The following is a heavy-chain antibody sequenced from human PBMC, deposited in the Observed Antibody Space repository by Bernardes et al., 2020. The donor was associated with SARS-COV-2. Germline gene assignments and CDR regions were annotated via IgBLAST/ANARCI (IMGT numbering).Heavy chain of an antibody. D-gene: IGHD2-8*02. Sequence: GGSLRLSCAASGFTFRNYAMSWVRQSAGKGLEWVSAITDDGRDTVYADSVKGRFTISRDNSKNTLFLQLNSLRGDDTALYYCAKRVTGSRGLQYYFDFWGQGTLVTVSS. CDR3: AKRVTGSRGLQYYFDF. CDR2: ITDDGRDT. CDR1: GFTFRNYA. V-gene: IGHV3-23*01. J-gene: IGHJ4*02.